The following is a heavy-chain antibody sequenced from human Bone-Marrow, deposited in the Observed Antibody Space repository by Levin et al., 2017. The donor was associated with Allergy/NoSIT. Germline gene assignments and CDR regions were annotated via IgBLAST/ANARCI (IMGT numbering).Heavy chain of an antibody. Sequence: GGFLRLSCAASGFTFSNSSMNWVRQAPGKGLEWVSYISDSSSSIFYADSVKGRFTISRDNAKNSLFLQMNSLRDEDTAVYYCARDCPHLSYSSTWYYYYGMDVWGQGTTVTVSS. J-gene: IGHJ6*02. CDR1: GFTFSNSS. CDR2: ISDSSSSI. V-gene: IGHV3-48*02. CDR3: ARDCPHLSYSSTWYYYYGMDV. D-gene: IGHD6-13*01.